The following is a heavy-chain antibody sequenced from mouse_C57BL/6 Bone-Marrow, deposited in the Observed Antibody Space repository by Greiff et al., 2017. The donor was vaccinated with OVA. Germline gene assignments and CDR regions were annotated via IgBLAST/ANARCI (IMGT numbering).Heavy chain of an antibody. CDR1: GFTFSSYA. CDR3: ARGHYGGSSWFAY. J-gene: IGHJ3*01. V-gene: IGHV5-4*03. D-gene: IGHD1-1*01. CDR2: ISDGGSYT. Sequence: EVKLVESGGGLVKPGGSLKLSCAASGFTFSSYAMSWVRQTPETRLEWVATISDGGSYTYYPDNVKGRVTMSRDKAKSNRYLRMSRRKSEDTAMYYCARGHYGGSSWFAYWGQGTLVTVSA.